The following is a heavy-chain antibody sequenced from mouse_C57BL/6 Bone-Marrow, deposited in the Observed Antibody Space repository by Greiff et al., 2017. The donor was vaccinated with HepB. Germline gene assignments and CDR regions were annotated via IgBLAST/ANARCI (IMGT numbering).Heavy chain of an antibody. CDR2: IYPGDGDT. D-gene: IGHD2-3*01. Sequence: VKLQESGAELVKPGASVKISCKASGYAFSSYWMNWVKQRPGKGLEWIGQIYPGDGDTNYNGKFKGKATLTADKSSSTAYMQLSSLTSEDSAVYFCADGYYGRFAYWGQGTLVTVSA. CDR1: GYAFSSYW. CDR3: ADGYYGRFAY. V-gene: IGHV1-80*01. J-gene: IGHJ3*01.